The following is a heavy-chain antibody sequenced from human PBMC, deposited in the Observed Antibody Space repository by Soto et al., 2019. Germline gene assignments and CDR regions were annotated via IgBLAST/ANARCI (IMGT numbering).Heavy chain of an antibody. D-gene: IGHD6-13*01. CDR1: GFTFSSYG. CDR2: IWYDGSNK. CDR3: ARGEQGFDY. Sequence: VQLVESGGGVVQPGRSLRLSCAASGFTFSSYGMHWVRQAPGKGLEWVAVIWYDGSNKYYADSVKGRFTISRDNSKNTLYLQMNSLRAEDTAVYYCARGEQGFDYWGQGTLVTVSS. V-gene: IGHV3-33*01. J-gene: IGHJ4*02.